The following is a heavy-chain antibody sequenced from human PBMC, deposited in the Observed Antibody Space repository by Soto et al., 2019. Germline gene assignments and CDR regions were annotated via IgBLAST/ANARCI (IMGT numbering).Heavy chain of an antibody. CDR3: ARTIANEWLVYYFEY. Sequence: PSETLSLTCTVSGGSVSSGSYYWSWIRQPPGKGLEWIGYIYYSGSTNYNPSLKSRVTISVDTSKNQFSLKLSSVTAADTAVYYCARTIANEWLVYYFEYWGQGTLVTVSS. CDR1: GGSVSSGSYY. CDR2: IYYSGST. D-gene: IGHD6-19*01. J-gene: IGHJ4*02. V-gene: IGHV4-61*01.